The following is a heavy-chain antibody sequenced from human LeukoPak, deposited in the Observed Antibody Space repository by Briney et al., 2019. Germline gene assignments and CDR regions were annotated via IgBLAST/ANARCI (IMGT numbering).Heavy chain of an antibody. D-gene: IGHD6-6*01. CDR1: GLPFDEYA. CDR2: ISWNSGSI. Sequence: GGPLRLPCGASGLPFDEYAMLWPRDAPGEGLEWVSGISWNSGSIGYADSVKGRFTISRDNAKNSLYLQMNSLRAEYTAVYYCARWPAKKGTSSSPPWWGQGTLVTVSS. CDR3: ARWPAKKGTSSSPPW. J-gene: IGHJ4*02. V-gene: IGHV3-9*01.